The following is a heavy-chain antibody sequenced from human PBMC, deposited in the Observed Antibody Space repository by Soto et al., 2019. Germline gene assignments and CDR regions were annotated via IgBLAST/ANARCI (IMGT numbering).Heavy chain of an antibody. CDR2: IIPIFGTT. J-gene: IGHJ4*02. V-gene: IGHV1-69*01. CDR3: ERDGSGSYYNDY. Sequence: QVQLVQSGAEVKKPGSSVKVSCKASGGTFSSYAISWVRQAPGQGLEWMGGIIPIFGTTNYAQKFQGRVTITADEYTSTAYMELSSLRSVDTAVYCCERDGSGSYYNDYWGEGTLVTVSS. CDR1: GGTFSSYA. D-gene: IGHD3-10*01.